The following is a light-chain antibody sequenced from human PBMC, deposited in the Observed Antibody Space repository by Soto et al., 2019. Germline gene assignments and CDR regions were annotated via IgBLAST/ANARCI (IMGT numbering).Light chain of an antibody. J-gene: IGLJ3*02. CDR1: SSNIGAGSD. CDR2: GNN. V-gene: IGLV1-40*01. CDR3: QSYDTSLSKDWV. Sequence: QPVLTQPPSVSGAPGQRVTMSCTGSSSNIGAGSDVHWYQHLPGTAPKLLIYGNNNRPSGVPDRFSASKSGTSASLAITGLQAEDEADYYCQSYDTSLSKDWVFGGGTKLTVL.